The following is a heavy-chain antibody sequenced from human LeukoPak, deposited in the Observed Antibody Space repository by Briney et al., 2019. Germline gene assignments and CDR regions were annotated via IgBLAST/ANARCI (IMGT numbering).Heavy chain of an antibody. J-gene: IGHJ6*03. CDR1: GFTFRSYW. Sequence: PGGSLRLSCAASGFTFRSYWMSWVRQAPGKGLEWVSYISSSSSTIYYADSVKGRFTISRDNVKNSLYLQMNSLRAEDTAVYYCARIPYSNYKTYYYYMDVWGKGTTVTVSS. CDR3: ARIPYSNYKTYYYYMDV. CDR2: ISSSSSTI. V-gene: IGHV3-48*01. D-gene: IGHD4-11*01.